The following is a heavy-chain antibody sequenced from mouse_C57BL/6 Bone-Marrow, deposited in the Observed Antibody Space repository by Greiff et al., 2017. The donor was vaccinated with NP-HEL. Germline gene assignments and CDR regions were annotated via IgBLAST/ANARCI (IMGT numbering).Heavy chain of an antibody. Sequence: VKLQHSGAELARPGASVKLSCKASGYTFTSYGISWVKQRTGQGLEWIGEIYPRSGNTYYNEKFKGKATLTADKSSSTAYMELRSLTSEDSAVYFCARGATVVAFDYWGQGTTLTVSS. V-gene: IGHV1-81*01. J-gene: IGHJ2*01. CDR1: GYTFTSYG. CDR2: IYPRSGNT. CDR3: ARGATVVAFDY. D-gene: IGHD1-1*01.